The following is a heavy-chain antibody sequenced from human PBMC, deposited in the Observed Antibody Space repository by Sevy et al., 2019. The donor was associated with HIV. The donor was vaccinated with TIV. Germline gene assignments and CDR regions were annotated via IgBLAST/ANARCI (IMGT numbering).Heavy chain of an antibody. D-gene: IGHD3-10*01. CDR1: GFTFSSYA. Sequence: GGSLRLSCAASGFTFSSYAMSWVRQAPGKGLEWVSAISGSGGSTYYADSVKGRFTISRDNSKNTLYLQMNSLRAEDTDVYYYAKDGRDYGSGSYYGAFDIWGQGTMVTVSS. CDR3: AKDGRDYGSGSYYGAFDI. J-gene: IGHJ3*02. CDR2: ISGSGGST. V-gene: IGHV3-23*01.